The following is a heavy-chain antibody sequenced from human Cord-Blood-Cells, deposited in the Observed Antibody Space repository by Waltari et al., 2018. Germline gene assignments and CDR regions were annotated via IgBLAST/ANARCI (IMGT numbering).Heavy chain of an antibody. D-gene: IGHD6-6*01. Sequence: QAQLVQSGAEVKKPGAPVKVSCKAAGYTFTGSYMHWVRQAPGQGLEWKGGINPNSGGTNYAQKCQGWVTMTRDTAISTAYMELSRLRSDDTAVYYCARDLEYSSSSGWFDPWGQGTLVTVSS. CDR3: ARDLEYSSSSGWFDP. J-gene: IGHJ5*02. CDR1: GYTFTGSY. V-gene: IGHV1-2*04. CDR2: INPNSGGT.